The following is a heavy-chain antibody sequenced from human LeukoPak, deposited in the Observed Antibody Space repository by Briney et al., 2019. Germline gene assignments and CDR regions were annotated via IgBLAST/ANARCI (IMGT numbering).Heavy chain of an antibody. V-gene: IGHV3-23*01. D-gene: IGHD6-19*01. CDR2: ISGSGGST. J-gene: IGHJ5*02. Sequence: PGGSLRLSCAASGFTFSSYAMSWVRQAPGKGLEWVSAISGSGGSTYYADSVKGRFTISRDNSKNTLYLQMNSLRAEDTAVYYCAKDGGFYSSGCSPFDPWGQGTLVTVSS. CDR1: GFTFSSYA. CDR3: AKDGGFYSSGCSPFDP.